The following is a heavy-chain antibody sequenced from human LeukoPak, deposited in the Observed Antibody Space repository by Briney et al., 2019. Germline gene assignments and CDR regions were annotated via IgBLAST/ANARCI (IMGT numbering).Heavy chain of an antibody. CDR2: IYYSGST. J-gene: IGHJ4*02. Sequence: SETLSLTCTVSGGSISSYYWSWIRQPPGKGLEWIGYIYYSGSTNYNPSLKSRVTISVDTSKNQFSLKLSSVTAADTAVYYCARNSHYYDSSGFNYWGQGTLVTVSS. D-gene: IGHD3-22*01. CDR1: GGSISSYY. V-gene: IGHV4-59*08. CDR3: ARNSHYYDSSGFNY.